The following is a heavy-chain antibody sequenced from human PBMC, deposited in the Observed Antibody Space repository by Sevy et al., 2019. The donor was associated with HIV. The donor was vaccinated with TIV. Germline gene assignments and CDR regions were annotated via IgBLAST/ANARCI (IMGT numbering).Heavy chain of an antibody. CDR1: GFTISRYA. CDR2: ISGSGGST. J-gene: IGHJ4*02. Sequence: GGSLRLSCAASGFTISRYAMSWVRQAPGKGLEWVSAISGSGGSTYYADSVKGRFTISRDNSKNTLYLQMNSLRAEDTAVYYCAKPAVSGSYYAGLVYWGQGTLVTVSS. CDR3: AKPAVSGSYYAGLVY. D-gene: IGHD1-26*01. V-gene: IGHV3-23*01.